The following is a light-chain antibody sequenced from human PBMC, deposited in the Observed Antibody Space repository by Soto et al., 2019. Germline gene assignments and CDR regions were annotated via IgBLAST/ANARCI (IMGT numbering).Light chain of an antibody. CDR3: QQYGSSLYT. V-gene: IGKV3-20*01. J-gene: IGKJ2*01. CDR1: QSVSSSY. Sequence: EIVLTQSPGTLSLSPGERATLSCRASQSVSSSYLAWYQQKPGQAPRLLIYGASSRATGIPDRFSGSGSGTDFPLTISRREPEDCAVDYCQQYGSSLYTFGQGTKLEIK. CDR2: GAS.